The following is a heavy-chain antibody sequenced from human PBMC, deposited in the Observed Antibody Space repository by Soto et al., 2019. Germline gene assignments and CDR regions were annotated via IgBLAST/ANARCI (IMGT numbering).Heavy chain of an antibody. CDR2: IYHSGST. CDR3: DRGGRGAMVSFYFDY. J-gene: IGHJ4*02. Sequence: LFLTCAVSGGSISSGGYSWSWIRQPPGKGLEWIGYIYHSGSTYYNPSLKSRVTISVDRSKNQFSLRLSSVTAADTAVYYCDRGGRGAMVSFYFDYWGQGTLVTVSS. V-gene: IGHV4-30-2*01. D-gene: IGHD5-18*01. CDR1: GGSISSGGYS.